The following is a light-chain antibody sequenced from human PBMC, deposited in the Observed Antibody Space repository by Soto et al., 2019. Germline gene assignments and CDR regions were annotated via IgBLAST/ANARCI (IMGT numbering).Light chain of an antibody. CDR3: HRYNSYLWT. CDR2: DAS. CDR1: QSISSW. Sequence: DIQMTQSPSTLSASVGARVTITCRASQSISSWLAWYQQKPGQAHKLLIYDASSLESGAPSRFSGSGSGTEFSVTIISLQPDDFANYCSHRYNSYLWTFGQGNKVEIK. J-gene: IGKJ1*01. V-gene: IGKV1-5*01.